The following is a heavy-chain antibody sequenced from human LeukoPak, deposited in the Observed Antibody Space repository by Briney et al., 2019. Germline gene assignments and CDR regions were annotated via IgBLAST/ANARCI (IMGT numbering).Heavy chain of an antibody. D-gene: IGHD3-3*01. J-gene: IGHJ5*02. CDR3: ARGIGSQLRSGWFDP. CDR2: IYSGGNT. Sequence: KPGGSLRLSCAASGFTVSSNYMSWVRQAPGKGLEWVSVIYSGGNTYYADSVEGRFTISRDNSKNTLYLQMNSLRAEDTAVYYCARGIGSQLRSGWFDPWGQGTLVTVSS. CDR1: GFTVSSNY. V-gene: IGHV3-66*01.